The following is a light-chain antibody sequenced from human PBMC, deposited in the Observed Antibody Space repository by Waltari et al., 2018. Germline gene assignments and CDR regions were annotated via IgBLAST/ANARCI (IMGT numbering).Light chain of an antibody. J-gene: IGKJ2*01. CDR1: QGVSSN. Sequence: EIVMTQSPATLSVSPGERATLSCRASQGVSSNLAWYQQKPGQAPRLLIYGASTRATGIPARFSGSGSGTEFILTISSLQSEDFAVYYCQQYNNWPPYTFGQGTKLEIK. CDR2: GAS. V-gene: IGKV3-15*01. CDR3: QQYNNWPPYT.